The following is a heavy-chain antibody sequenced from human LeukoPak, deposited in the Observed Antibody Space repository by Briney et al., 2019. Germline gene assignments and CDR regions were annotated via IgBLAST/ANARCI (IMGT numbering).Heavy chain of an antibody. V-gene: IGHV3-23*01. CDR2: ISGSGGST. Sequence: GGSLRLSCAASGFTFNSYAMSWVRQAPGKGLEWVSAISGSGGSTYYADSVKGRFTISRDNSKNTLYLQMNSLRAEDTAVYYCAKDKAVEMATMFDYWGQGTLVTVSS. CDR3: AKDKAVEMATMFDY. D-gene: IGHD5-24*01. CDR1: GFTFNSYA. J-gene: IGHJ4*02.